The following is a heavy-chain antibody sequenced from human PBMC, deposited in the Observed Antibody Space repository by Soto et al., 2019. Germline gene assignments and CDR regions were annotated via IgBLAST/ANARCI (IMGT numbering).Heavy chain of an antibody. V-gene: IGHV3-23*01. CDR1: GFTFSSYA. J-gene: IGHJ4*02. Sequence: PGGSRRLSCAASGFTFSSYAMSWVRQAPGKGLEWVSAIRGSGGSTYYADSVKGRFTISRDNSKNTLYLQMNSLRAEDTAVYYCVKDYYYVSSGYYGRFDYWGQGTLVTVSS. CDR3: VKDYYYVSSGYYGRFDY. D-gene: IGHD3-22*01. CDR2: IRGSGGST.